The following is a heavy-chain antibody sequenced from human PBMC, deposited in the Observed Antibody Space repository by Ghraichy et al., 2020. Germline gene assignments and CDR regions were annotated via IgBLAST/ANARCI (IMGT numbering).Heavy chain of an antibody. J-gene: IGHJ4*02. CDR1: GFTFSSYG. CDR3: AKDPTGDPTGDY. CDR2: ISNDGNRK. V-gene: IGHV3-30*02. D-gene: IGHD7-27*01. Sequence: GGSLRLSCAASGFTFSSYGIHWVRQAPGKGLEWVAFISNDGNRKNYGDSVVKGRFTISRDNSKNTVDLHMNSLRTEDTAVYYCAKDPTGDPTGDYWGQGTLVTVSS.